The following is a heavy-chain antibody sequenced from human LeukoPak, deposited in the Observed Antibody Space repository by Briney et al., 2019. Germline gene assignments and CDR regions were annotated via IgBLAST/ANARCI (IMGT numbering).Heavy chain of an antibody. Sequence: GGSLRLSCAASGFTFSSYSMNWVRQAPGKGLEWVSSISNSSSYMYYADSVKGRFTISRDNAKNSLYLQMNSLRAEDTAVYYCARDGPDTVTRPGYYYYMDVWGKGTTVTVSS. CDR2: ISNSSSYM. D-gene: IGHD4-11*01. V-gene: IGHV3-21*01. CDR3: ARDGPDTVTRPGYYYYMDV. J-gene: IGHJ6*03. CDR1: GFTFSSYS.